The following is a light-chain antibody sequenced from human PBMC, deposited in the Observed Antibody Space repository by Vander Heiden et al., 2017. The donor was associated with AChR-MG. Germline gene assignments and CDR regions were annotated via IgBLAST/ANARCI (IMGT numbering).Light chain of an antibody. V-gene: IGKV3-20*01. CDR1: QSVSSSY. J-gene: IGKJ3*01. CDR2: GAS. Sequence: EIVLTQSPGTLSLSPGERATLSCRASQSVSSSYLAWYQQKPGQAPRLLIYGASSRATGIPDRFSGSGFGTDFTLTISRLEPEDFAVYYCQQYGSFPITFGPGTKVDIK. CDR3: QQYGSFPIT.